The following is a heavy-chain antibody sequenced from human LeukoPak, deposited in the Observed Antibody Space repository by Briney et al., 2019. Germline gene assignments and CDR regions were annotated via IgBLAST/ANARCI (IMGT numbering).Heavy chain of an antibody. CDR2: IKQDGSEK. D-gene: IGHD6-13*01. Sequence: GGSLRLSCAASGFTFSSYWMSWVRQAPGKGLEWVANIKQDGSEKYYVDSVKGRFTISRDNAKNSLYLHMNSLRAEDTAVYYCAREAAAASWYFDYWGQGTLVTVSS. V-gene: IGHV3-7*01. CDR3: AREAAAASWYFDY. J-gene: IGHJ4*02. CDR1: GFTFSSYW.